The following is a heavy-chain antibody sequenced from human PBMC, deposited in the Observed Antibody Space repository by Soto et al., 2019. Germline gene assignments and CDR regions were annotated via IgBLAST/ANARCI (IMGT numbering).Heavy chain of an antibody. J-gene: IGHJ4*02. CDR3: AKDFSYASGSTFDY. CDR1: GFGFGNSA. Sequence: GGSLRLSCAASGFGFGNSAMSWVRQAPGKGLEWVSSISGGGGSTFYADSVKGRFIISRDNSKTMLYLQVSSLRAEDTAVYFCAKDFSYASGSTFDYWGQGTQVTVSS. D-gene: IGHD5-12*01. CDR2: ISGGGGST. V-gene: IGHV3-23*01.